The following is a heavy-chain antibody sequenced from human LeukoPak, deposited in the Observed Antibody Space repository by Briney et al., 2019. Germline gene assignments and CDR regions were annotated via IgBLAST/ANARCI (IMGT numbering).Heavy chain of an antibody. V-gene: IGHV4-39*07. J-gene: IGHJ4*02. CDR1: GGSISSSSDY. D-gene: IGHD6-13*01. Sequence: SETLSLTCTVSGGSISSSSDYWGWIRQPPGKGLEWIGSIYYSGTTYYNPSLKSRVTISVDTSKNQFSLKLSSVTAADTAVYYCARALPRYSSSWYRFDYWGQGTLVTVSS. CDR3: ARALPRYSSSWYRFDY. CDR2: IYYSGTT.